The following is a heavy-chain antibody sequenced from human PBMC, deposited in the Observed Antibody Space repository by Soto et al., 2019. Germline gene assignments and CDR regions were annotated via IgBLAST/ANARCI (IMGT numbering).Heavy chain of an antibody. CDR2: INWNSDTI. CDR1: GFTFDDYA. Sequence: GGSLRLSCVASGFTFDDYAMHWVRQAPGKGLEWVSGINWNSDTIGYADSVKGRFTISRDDSQNTLFLQMNSPKTEDTAVYYCTAGSPFNYWGQGTLVTVSS. CDR3: TAGSPFNY. V-gene: IGHV3-9*01. J-gene: IGHJ4*02.